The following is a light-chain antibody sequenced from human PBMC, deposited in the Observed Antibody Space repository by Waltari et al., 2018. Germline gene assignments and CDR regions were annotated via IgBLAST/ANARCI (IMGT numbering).Light chain of an antibody. Sequence: QSALTQPPSASGSPGQSVPISCTGTSSDVGGYNYFSWYQQHPGKAPKFMIYEVSKRPSGVPDRFSGSKSGNTASLTVSGLQAEDEADYYCSSYAGSNNLGVFGTGTKVTVL. CDR3: SSYAGSNNLGV. V-gene: IGLV2-8*01. J-gene: IGLJ1*01. CDR2: EVS. CDR1: SSDVGGYNY.